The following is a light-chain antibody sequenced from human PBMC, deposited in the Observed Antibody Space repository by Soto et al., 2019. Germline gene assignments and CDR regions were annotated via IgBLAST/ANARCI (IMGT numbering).Light chain of an antibody. CDR2: AAS. V-gene: IGKV1-39*01. J-gene: IGKJ1*01. CDR3: QQSFSSPPT. Sequence: DIQMTQSPSSLSASVGDRVTITCRPSQIISDSLSWYQQRPGKAPKLLIFAASTLQSGVPSRFRGSGSGAVFTLTINSLQPEDFATYYCQQSFSSPPTFGQGTKVEIK. CDR1: QIISDS.